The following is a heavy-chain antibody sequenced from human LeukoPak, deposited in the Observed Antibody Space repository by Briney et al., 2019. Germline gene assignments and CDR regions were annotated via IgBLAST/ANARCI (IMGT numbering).Heavy chain of an antibody. CDR1: GGTFSSYA. CDR2: IIPIFGTA. CDR3: AVVIGYYYYYMDV. D-gene: IGHD3-22*01. V-gene: IGHV1-69*05. J-gene: IGHJ6*03. Sequence: SVKVSCKASGGTFSSYAISWVRQAPGQGLEWMGGIIPIFGTANYAQKFQGRVTITTDESTSTAYMELSSLRSEDTAVYYCAVVIGYYYYYMDVRGKGTTVTVSS.